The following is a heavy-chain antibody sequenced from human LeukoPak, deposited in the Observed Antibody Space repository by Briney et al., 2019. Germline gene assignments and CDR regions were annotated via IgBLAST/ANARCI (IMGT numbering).Heavy chain of an antibody. J-gene: IGHJ3*02. V-gene: IGHV1-2*02. CDR2: ITPNSGGT. D-gene: IGHD3-3*01. CDR1: GYTFTDYY. Sequence: ASVKVSCKASGYTFTDYYMHWVRQAPGQGLEWMGWITPNSGGTNYSQKFQGRVTMTRDTSITTAYMELSRLRSDDTAVYYCARDQDFWSGYYRRDAFDIWGQGTLVTVSS. CDR3: ARDQDFWSGYYRRDAFDI.